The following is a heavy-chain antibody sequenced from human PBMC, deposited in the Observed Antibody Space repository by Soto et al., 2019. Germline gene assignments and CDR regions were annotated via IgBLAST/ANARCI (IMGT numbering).Heavy chain of an antibody. Sequence: LRLSCAASGFSISDHYMSWIRQAPGKGLEWVSYSSNSGTFTKYADSVKGRFSISRDNAKNSLYLEINSLRGEDTAIYYCARSGDNYNVLDYWGQGTPVTVSS. CDR3: ARSGDNYNVLDY. CDR2: SSNSGTFT. D-gene: IGHD3-10*02. CDR1: GFSISDHY. J-gene: IGHJ4*02. V-gene: IGHV3-11*03.